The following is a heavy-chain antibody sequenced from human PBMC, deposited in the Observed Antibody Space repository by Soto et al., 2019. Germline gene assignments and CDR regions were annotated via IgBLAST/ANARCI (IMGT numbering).Heavy chain of an antibody. CDR3: ARGSDYGDYAGFDY. Sequence: QLQLVESGGGVVQPGRSLRLSCAASEFTFSSYGMHWVRQAPGKGLEWVAVIWYDGSNKYYADSVKGRFTISRDNSKNTLYLQMNSLRAEDTAVYYCARGSDYGDYAGFDYWGQGTLVTVSS. CDR2: IWYDGSNK. CDR1: EFTFSSYG. V-gene: IGHV3-33*01. J-gene: IGHJ4*02. D-gene: IGHD4-17*01.